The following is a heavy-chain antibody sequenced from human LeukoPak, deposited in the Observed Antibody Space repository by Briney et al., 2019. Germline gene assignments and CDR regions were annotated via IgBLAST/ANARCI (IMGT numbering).Heavy chain of an antibody. CDR1: GFTFDDYA. V-gene: IGHV3-9*01. CDR3: ARGVATIGFDY. Sequence: GGSLRLSCAASGFTFDDYAMHWVRQAPGKGLEWVSGISWNSGSIGYADSVKGRFTISRDNAKNSVFLQMNSLRAEDTAVYYCARGVATIGFDYWGQGTLVTVSP. J-gene: IGHJ4*02. CDR2: ISWNSGSI. D-gene: IGHD5-12*01.